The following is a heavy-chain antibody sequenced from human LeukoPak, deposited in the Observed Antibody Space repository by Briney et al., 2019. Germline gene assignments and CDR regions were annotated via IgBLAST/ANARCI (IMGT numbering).Heavy chain of an antibody. V-gene: IGHV1-2*02. Sequence: ASVKVSRKASGYTFTGYYMHWVRQAPGQGLEWMGWINPNSGGTNYAQKFQGRVTMTRDTSISTAYMELSRLRSDDTAVCYCARGDTAMVTSRSDYWGQGTLVTVSS. CDR3: ARGDTAMVTSRSDY. CDR1: GYTFTGYY. J-gene: IGHJ4*02. D-gene: IGHD5-18*01. CDR2: INPNSGGT.